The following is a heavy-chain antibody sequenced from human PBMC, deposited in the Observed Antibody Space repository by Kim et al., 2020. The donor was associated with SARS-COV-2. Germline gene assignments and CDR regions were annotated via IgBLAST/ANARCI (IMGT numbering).Heavy chain of an antibody. CDR3: ARGIGGGDFNYYTGMDV. V-gene: IGHV3-13*01. D-gene: IGHD2-21*02. Sequence: VNGRFTIYRENAKNSLYLQMNSLRAGDTAVYYCARGIGGGDFNYYTGMDVWGQGTTVTVSS. J-gene: IGHJ6*02.